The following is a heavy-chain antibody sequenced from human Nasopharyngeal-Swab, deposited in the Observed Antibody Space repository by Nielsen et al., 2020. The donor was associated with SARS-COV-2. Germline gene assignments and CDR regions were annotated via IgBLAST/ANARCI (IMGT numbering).Heavy chain of an antibody. CDR3: TRCAGGCYSRRDY. Sequence: ESLQISCAASRFTFSDSAIHWVRQASGKGLECVGRARSTGNNYATAYSASVKGRFIILRDDPTNTAYLQMNSLKTEDTAMYYCTRCAGGCYSRRDYWGQGTLVTVSS. J-gene: IGHJ4*02. D-gene: IGHD2-15*01. CDR1: RFTFSDSA. V-gene: IGHV3-73*01. CDR2: ARSTGNNYAT.